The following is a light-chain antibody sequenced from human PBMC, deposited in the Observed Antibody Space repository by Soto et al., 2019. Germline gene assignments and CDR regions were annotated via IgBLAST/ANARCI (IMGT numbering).Light chain of an antibody. CDR2: EVS. CDR3: HSDTSSDTYV. CDR1: SSDVGGYKY. J-gene: IGLJ1*01. Sequence: QSALTQPASVSGSPGQSITISCTGTSSDVGGYKYVSWYQQHPGKAPKLLIYEVSNRPSGISNRFSGSKSGNTASLTISGLQAEDEADYYCHSDTSSDTYVFGVGTKVTVL. V-gene: IGLV2-14*01.